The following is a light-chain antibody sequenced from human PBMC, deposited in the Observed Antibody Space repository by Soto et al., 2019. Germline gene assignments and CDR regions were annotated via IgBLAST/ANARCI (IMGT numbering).Light chain of an antibody. CDR1: SRDVGGYNY. CDR3: SSYTSSNSLVV. CDR2: DVS. Sequence: QSALTQPASVSGSPGQSITIYCTGTSRDVGGYNYVSWYQQHPGKAPKLIIFDVSNRPSGVSNRFSGSKSGNKASLTISGLQAEDEADYYCSSYTSSNSLVVFGAGTKLTVL. V-gene: IGLV2-14*01. J-gene: IGLJ2*01.